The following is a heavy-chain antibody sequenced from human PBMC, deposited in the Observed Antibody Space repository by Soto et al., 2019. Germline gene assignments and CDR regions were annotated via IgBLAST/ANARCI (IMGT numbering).Heavy chain of an antibody. CDR1: FDSISGYY. CDR2: IYYSGST. J-gene: IGHJ6*02. Sequence: SETLSLTCTVSFDSISGYYWSWIRQPPGKGLEWIGYIYYSGSTNYNPSLKSRVTISVHTSKKQFSLNLSSVTAADTAVYYCAREGYYDTSGYPRYYYYGMDVWGQGTTVTVSS. V-gene: IGHV4-59*01. CDR3: AREGYYDTSGYPRYYYYGMDV. D-gene: IGHD3-22*01.